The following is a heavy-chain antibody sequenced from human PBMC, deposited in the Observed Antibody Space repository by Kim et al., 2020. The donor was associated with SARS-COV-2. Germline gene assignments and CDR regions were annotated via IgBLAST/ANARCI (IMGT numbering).Heavy chain of an antibody. J-gene: IGHJ6*02. D-gene: IGHD2-2*02. CDR1: GFTFSSYS. Sequence: GGSLRLSCAASGFTFSSYSMNWVRQAPGKGLEWVSSISSSSSYIYYADSVKGRFTISRDNAKNSLYLQMNSLRAEDTAVYYCASPEPYCSSTSCYSDYYYGMDVWGQGTTVTVSS. V-gene: IGHV3-21*01. CDR3: ASPEPYCSSTSCYSDYYYGMDV. CDR2: ISSSSSYI.